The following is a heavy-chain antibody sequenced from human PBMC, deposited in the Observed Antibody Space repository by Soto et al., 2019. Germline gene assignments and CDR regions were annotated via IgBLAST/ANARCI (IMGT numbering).Heavy chain of an antibody. CDR1: GYTFTSYG. Sequence: ASVKVSCKASGYTFTSYGISWVRQAPGQGLEWMGWISAYNGNTNYAQKLQGRVTMTTDTSTSTAYMELRSLSSDETAVYYCASGSYGYCSGGSCYYYYYMDVWGKGTTVTVSS. V-gene: IGHV1-18*01. J-gene: IGHJ6*03. CDR2: ISAYNGNT. CDR3: ASGSYGYCSGGSCYYYYYMDV. D-gene: IGHD2-15*01.